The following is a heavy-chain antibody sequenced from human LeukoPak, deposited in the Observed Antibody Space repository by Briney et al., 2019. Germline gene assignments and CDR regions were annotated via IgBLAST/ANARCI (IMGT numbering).Heavy chain of an antibody. CDR3: AREVGLITVFDY. V-gene: IGHV1-3*01. CDR2: INAGNGNT. J-gene: IGHJ4*02. Sequence: GASVKVSCKASGYTFTSYAIHWVRQAPGQRLEWMGWINAGNGNTKYSQKFQGRVTITRDTSVSTAYMELSSLRSEDTAVYYCAREVGLITVFDYWGQGTQVTVSS. CDR1: GYTFTSYA. D-gene: IGHD3-16*01.